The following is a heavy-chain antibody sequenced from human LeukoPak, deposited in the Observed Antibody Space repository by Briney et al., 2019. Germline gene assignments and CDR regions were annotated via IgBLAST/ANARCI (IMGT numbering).Heavy chain of an antibody. CDR2: ISSSGSTI. Sequence: GGPLRLSCAASGFTFSSYEMNWVRQAPGKGLEGVSYISSSGSTIYYTDSVKGRFTISRDNAKNSLYLQMNSLRAEDTAVYYCAELGITMIGGVWGKGTTVTISS. V-gene: IGHV3-48*03. J-gene: IGHJ6*04. CDR3: AELGITMIGGV. CDR1: GFTFSSYE. D-gene: IGHD3-10*02.